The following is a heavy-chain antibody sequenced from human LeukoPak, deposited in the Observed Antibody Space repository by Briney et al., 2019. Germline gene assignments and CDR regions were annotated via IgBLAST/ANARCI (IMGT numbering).Heavy chain of an antibody. CDR3: ARPVLRYFDWSPNGMDV. CDR1: GGSISSSSYY. J-gene: IGHJ6*02. V-gene: IGHV4-39*01. Sequence: SETLSLTCTVSGGSISSSSYYWGWIRQPPGKGLEWIGSIYYSGSTYYNPSLKSRVTISVDTSKNQFSLKLSSVTAADTAVYYCARPVLRYFDWSPNGMDVWGQGTTVTVSS. CDR2: IYYSGST. D-gene: IGHD3-9*01.